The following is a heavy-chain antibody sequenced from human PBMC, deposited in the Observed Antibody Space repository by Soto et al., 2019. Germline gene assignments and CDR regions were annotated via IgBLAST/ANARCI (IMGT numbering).Heavy chain of an antibody. CDR1: GYSFISYW. Sequence: GESLKISCKTSGYSFISYWVAWVRQVPGKGLEWMGTFYPGDSTSTYSPSFQGQVTISVDNSISTAYLQLSSLKPSDTAMYYCARIIGYCRNNDCSWTFDVWGQGTMATVSS. J-gene: IGHJ3*01. D-gene: IGHD2-15*01. CDR2: FYPGDSTS. CDR3: ARIIGYCRNNDCSWTFDV. V-gene: IGHV5-51*01.